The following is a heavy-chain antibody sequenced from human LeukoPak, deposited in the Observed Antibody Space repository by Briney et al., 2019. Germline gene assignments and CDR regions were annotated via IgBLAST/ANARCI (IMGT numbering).Heavy chain of an antibody. CDR2: IYYSGST. J-gene: IGHJ4*02. Sequence: SETLSLTCTVSGGSISSSSYYWGWIRQPPGKGLEWIGSIYYSGSTYYNPSLKSRVTISVDTSKNQFSLKLSSVTAADTAVYYCARQGRNTAAAGTLDYWGQGTLVTVSS. CDR1: GGSISSSSYY. V-gene: IGHV4-39*01. CDR3: ARQGRNTAAAGTLDY. D-gene: IGHD6-13*01.